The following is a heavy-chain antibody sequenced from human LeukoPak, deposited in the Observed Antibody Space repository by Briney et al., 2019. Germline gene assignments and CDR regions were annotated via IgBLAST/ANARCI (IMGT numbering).Heavy chain of an antibody. CDR2: IYYSGAT. J-gene: IGHJ4*03. V-gene: IGHV4-59*13. CDR1: VGSISGYF. D-gene: IGHD1-26*01. Sequence: PSETLSLTCTVSVGSISGYFWSWVRQAPGTGLDWIGHIYYSGATNYNPSLRSRVTISVDASKNRFSLKLRSVTAADTAVYYCARAQYSGSCFDYWGQGTLVTVSS. CDR3: ARAQYSGSCFDY.